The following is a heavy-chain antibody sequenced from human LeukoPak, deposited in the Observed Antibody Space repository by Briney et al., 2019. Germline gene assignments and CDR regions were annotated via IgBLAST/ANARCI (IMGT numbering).Heavy chain of an antibody. J-gene: IGHJ5*02. V-gene: IGHV1-18*01. D-gene: IGHD1-26*01. CDR3: ARGRPLELPLINWFDP. CDR1: GYTFTSYG. CDR2: ISAYNGNT. Sequence: GASVKVSCKASGYTFTSYGISWVRQAPGQGLEWMGWISAYNGNTNYAQKLQGRVTMTTDTSTSTAYMELRSLRSDDTAVYYCARGRPLELPLINWFDPWGQGTLVTVSS.